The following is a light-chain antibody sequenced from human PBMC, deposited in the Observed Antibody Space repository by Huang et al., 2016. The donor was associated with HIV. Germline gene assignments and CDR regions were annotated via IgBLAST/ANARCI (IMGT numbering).Light chain of an antibody. CDR1: QSFSSNY. CDR3: QQYGSSVVT. J-gene: IGKJ1*01. CDR2: GAS. V-gene: IGKV3-20*01. Sequence: EIVLTQSPGTLSLSPGERATLSCRASQSFSSNYLAWYQQKPGQAPRPRIYGASSRATGIPDRFSGSGSGTDFTLIISRLEPEDFAVYYCQQYGSSVVTFGQGTKVEVK.